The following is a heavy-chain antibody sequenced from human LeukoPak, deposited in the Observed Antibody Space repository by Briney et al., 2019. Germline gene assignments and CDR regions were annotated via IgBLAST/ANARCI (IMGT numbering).Heavy chain of an antibody. CDR2: IQYDGNNK. J-gene: IGHJ3*02. V-gene: IGHV3-30*02. D-gene: IGHD5-18*01. CDR1: GFTFSSYG. CDR3: AKEGGYSYGFGIGDDALDI. Sequence: GGSLRLSCAASGFTFSSYGMHWVHQAPGKGLEWVTSIQYDGNNKYYADSVKGRFSISRYNPNNTLFLQMNSLRAEDTAVYYCAKEGGYSYGFGIGDDALDIWGQGTMVTVSS.